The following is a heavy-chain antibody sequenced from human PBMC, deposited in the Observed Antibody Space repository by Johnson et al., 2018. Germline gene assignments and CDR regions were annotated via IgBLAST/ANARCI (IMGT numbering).Heavy chain of an antibody. V-gene: IGHV3-23*01. Sequence: EVQLLETGGGLVQPGGSLRLSCAASGFTFGTYAMSWVRQAPGKGLEWVSGISATVGTTSYADSVKGRFTISRDNSRNTLYLEMNSRKAEDTAIYYCAKILTAAADTFSYGMDVWGQGTTVTV. D-gene: IGHD6-13*01. J-gene: IGHJ6*02. CDR2: ISATVGTT. CDR1: GFTFGTYA. CDR3: AKILTAAADTFSYGMDV.